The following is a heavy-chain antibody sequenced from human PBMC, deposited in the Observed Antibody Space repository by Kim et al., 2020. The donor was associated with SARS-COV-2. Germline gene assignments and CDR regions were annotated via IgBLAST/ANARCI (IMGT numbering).Heavy chain of an antibody. V-gene: IGHV5-10-1*01. J-gene: IGHJ4*02. CDR3: ARRGRIAAAGTDY. D-gene: IGHD6-13*01. Sequence: YSPSFQGHVTISADKSISTAYLQWSSLKASDTAMYYCARRGRIAAAGTDYWGQGTLVTVSS.